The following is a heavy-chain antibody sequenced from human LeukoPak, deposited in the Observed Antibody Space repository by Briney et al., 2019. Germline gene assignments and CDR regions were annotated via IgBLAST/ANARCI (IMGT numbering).Heavy chain of an antibody. Sequence: GGSLRLSCAASGFTFSSYAMSWVRQAPGKGLEWVSAISGSGGSTYYADSVKGRLTISRDKSKNTLHLQMNSLRVEDTAVYYCAEHAAGHIYGHSDYWGQGTLVTVSS. D-gene: IGHD5-18*01. CDR1: GFTFSSYA. V-gene: IGHV3-23*01. J-gene: IGHJ4*02. CDR2: ISGSGGST. CDR3: AEHAAGHIYGHSDY.